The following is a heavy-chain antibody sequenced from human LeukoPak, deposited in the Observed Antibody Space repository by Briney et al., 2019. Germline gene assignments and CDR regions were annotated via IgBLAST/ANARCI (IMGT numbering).Heavy chain of an antibody. Sequence: GASVKVSCKASGYTFTDYYIHWVRQAPGQGLEWVAWINPNNGGPNYAQRFQGRVTVTRDTSISTVYMELSRLRFDDTAGYYCARDSPYSSSYASIDYWGQGTLVTVSS. J-gene: IGHJ4*02. CDR1: GYTFTDYY. D-gene: IGHD6-6*01. CDR3: ARDSPYSSSYASIDY. V-gene: IGHV1-2*02. CDR2: INPNNGGP.